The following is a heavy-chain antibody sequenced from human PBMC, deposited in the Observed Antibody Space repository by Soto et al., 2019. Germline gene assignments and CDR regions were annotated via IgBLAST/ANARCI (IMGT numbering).Heavy chain of an antibody. D-gene: IGHD6-13*01. CDR1: GGSFRGYY. J-gene: IGHJ4*02. CDR2: INHSGST. V-gene: IGHV4-34*01. CDR3: ARSADIAAAGTHYYFDY. Sequence: QVQLQQWGAGLLKPSETLSLTCAVYGGSFRGYYWSWIRQPPGKGLEWIGEINHSGSTNYNPSLKSRVTISVDTSKNQFSLKLSSVTAADTAVYYCARSADIAAAGTHYYFDYWGQGTLVTVSS.